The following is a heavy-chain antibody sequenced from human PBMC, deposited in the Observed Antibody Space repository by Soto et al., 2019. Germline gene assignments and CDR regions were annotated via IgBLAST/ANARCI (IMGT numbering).Heavy chain of an antibody. J-gene: IGHJ4*02. D-gene: IGHD6-19*01. CDR1: GFAFSSYS. CDR2: ITIRSSYI. V-gene: IGHV3-21*06. Sequence: EVQLVESGGGLGKPGGSLRLSCAASGFAFSSYSMNWVRQAPGKGLEWVAFITIRSSYIYYADSVRGRFTISRDNAKNSLYLQMDGLRAEDTAVYYCARDDGWLVLDYWGQGTLVTVSS. CDR3: ARDDGWLVLDY.